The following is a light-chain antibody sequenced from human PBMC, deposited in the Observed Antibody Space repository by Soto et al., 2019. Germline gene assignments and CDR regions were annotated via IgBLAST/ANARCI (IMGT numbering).Light chain of an antibody. V-gene: IGKV3-20*01. Sequence: EVVLMQSPGTLSLSPGERATLSCRASQSVGSIYLAWYQQRPGQAPRLLISVASNRATGIPVRFSGSGSGTDFPLTLSALEPEDFAVYYCQQYGSSSITFGQGPRLEI. J-gene: IGKJ5*01. CDR3: QQYGSSSIT. CDR1: QSVGSIY. CDR2: VAS.